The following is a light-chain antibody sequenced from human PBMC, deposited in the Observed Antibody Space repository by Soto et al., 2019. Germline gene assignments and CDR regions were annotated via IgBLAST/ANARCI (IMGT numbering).Light chain of an antibody. Sequence: DIQMTQSPASPSASAGDRVTITCRASQTIGNYLNWYQQKPGKAPTVVIYRASTLQSGVPSRFSGSGSGTDFTLTISSLQPEDFATYYCQQSYSTPAWTFGQGTKVDIK. J-gene: IGKJ1*01. CDR1: QTIGNY. V-gene: IGKV1-39*01. CDR3: QQSYSTPAWT. CDR2: RAS.